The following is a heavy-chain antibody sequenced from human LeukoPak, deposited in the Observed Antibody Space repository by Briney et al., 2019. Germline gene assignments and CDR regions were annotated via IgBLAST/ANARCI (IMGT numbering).Heavy chain of an antibody. CDR2: ISSSGSTI. CDR1: GFTFSDYY. Sequence: PGGSRRLSCAASGFTFSDYYMSWIRQAPGKGLEWVSYISSSGSTIYYADSVKGRFTISRDNAKNSLYLQMNSLRAEDTAVYYCASRFGYSYGYPFDYWGQGTLVTVSS. CDR3: ASRFGYSYGYPFDY. D-gene: IGHD5-18*01. V-gene: IGHV3-11*01. J-gene: IGHJ4*02.